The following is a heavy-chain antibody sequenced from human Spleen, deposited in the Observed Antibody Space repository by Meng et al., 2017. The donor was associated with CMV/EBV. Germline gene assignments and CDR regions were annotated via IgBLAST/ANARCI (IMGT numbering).Heavy chain of an antibody. CDR2: IIPIVDRE. CDR3: ARSPGYCSSTNCYSNHFDY. D-gene: IGHD2-2*01. CDR1: GGSFSNNI. Sequence: SVKVSCKASGGSFSNNIISWVRQAPGQGLEWMGRIIPIVDRENFAQKFQGRVTITADKSTGTAYMELSSLRSEDTAVYYCARSPGYCSSTNCYSNHFDYWGQGALVTVSS. J-gene: IGHJ4*02. V-gene: IGHV1-69*02.